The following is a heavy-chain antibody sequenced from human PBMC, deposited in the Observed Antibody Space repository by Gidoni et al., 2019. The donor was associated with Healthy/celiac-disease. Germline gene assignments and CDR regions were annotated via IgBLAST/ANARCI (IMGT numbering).Heavy chain of an antibody. D-gene: IGHD1-7*01. CDR1: GGSLSSYY. Sequence: QVQLQESGPGLVKPSETLSLTCTVSGGSLSSYYWVWIRQPAGKGLEWIGRIYTSGSTNYNPSLKSRVTMSVDTSKNQFSLKLSSVTAADTAVYYCARDGYELKSHPALLNYAFDIWGQGTMVTVSS. CDR3: ARDGYELKSHPALLNYAFDI. V-gene: IGHV4-4*07. CDR2: IYTSGST. J-gene: IGHJ3*02.